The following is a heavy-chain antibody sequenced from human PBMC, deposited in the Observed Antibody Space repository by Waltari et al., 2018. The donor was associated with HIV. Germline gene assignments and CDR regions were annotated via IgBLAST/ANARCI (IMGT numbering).Heavy chain of an antibody. CDR1: GFTVSSHY. CDR3: ASRESYSGYYLGDY. V-gene: IGHV3-53*01. Sequence: EVELVESGAGLIQPGGCLILSCEASGFTVSSHYLRCARTAPGKGLEWVSVIYSGGSTYYADSVKGRFTISRDNSKNTLYLQMNSLRAEDTAVYYCASRESYSGYYLGDYWGQGTLVTVSS. CDR2: IYSGGST. D-gene: IGHD3-22*01. J-gene: IGHJ4*02.